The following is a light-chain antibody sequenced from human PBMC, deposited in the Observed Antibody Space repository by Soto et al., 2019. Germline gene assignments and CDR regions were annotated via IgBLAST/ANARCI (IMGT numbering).Light chain of an antibody. CDR3: QSYDSNLSAYV. CDR1: SSDVGGYNY. Sequence: QSVLTQPRSVSGSPGQSVTISCTGNSSDVGGYNYVSWYQQHPGKAPKLMIYDNSKRPSGVPDRFSGSKSGTSASLTITGLQAEDEADYYCQSYDSNLSAYVFGTGTKVTVL. V-gene: IGLV2-11*01. CDR2: DNS. J-gene: IGLJ1*01.